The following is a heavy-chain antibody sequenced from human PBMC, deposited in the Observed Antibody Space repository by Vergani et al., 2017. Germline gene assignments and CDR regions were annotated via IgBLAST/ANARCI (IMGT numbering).Heavy chain of an antibody. D-gene: IGHD2-2*01. CDR3: SRSYCSSTSCYGGFDY. Sequence: EVQLVESGGGLVKPGGSLRLSCAASGFTFSSYSMNWVRQAPGKGLEWASSISSSSSYIYYADSLKGRFTISRDNTKNYLHLQMNSLRAEDTAVYYCSRSYCSSTSCYGGFDYWGQGTLVTVSS. J-gene: IGHJ4*02. V-gene: IGHV3-21*01. CDR2: ISSSSSYI. CDR1: GFTFSSYS.